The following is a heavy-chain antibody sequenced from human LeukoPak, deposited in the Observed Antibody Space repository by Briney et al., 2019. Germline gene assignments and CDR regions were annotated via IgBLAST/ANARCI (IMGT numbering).Heavy chain of an antibody. CDR2: INPNSGGT. J-gene: IGHJ4*02. CDR1: GYTSTGYY. CDR3: ARDFRYCSGGSCYPDY. D-gene: IGHD2-15*01. Sequence: ASVKVSCKASGYTSTGYYMHWVRQAPGQGLEWMGWINPNSGGTNYAQKFQGRVTMTRDTSISTAYMELSRLRSDDTAVYYCARDFRYCSGGSCYPDYWGQGTLVTVSS. V-gene: IGHV1-2*02.